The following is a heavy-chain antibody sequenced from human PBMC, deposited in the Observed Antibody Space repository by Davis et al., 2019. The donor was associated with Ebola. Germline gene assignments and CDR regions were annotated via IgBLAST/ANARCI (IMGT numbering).Heavy chain of an antibody. CDR3: ARDQEDCSSTSCYTWGGVFYYGMDV. CDR2: IKQDGSEK. D-gene: IGHD2-2*02. Sequence: GGSLRLSCAASGFTFDDYAMHWVRQAPGKGLEWVANIKQDGSEKYYVDSVKGRFTISRDNAKNTLYLQMNSLRAEDTAVYYCARDQEDCSSTSCYTWGGVFYYGMDVWGQGTTVTVPS. CDR1: GFTFDDYA. J-gene: IGHJ6*02. V-gene: IGHV3-7*01.